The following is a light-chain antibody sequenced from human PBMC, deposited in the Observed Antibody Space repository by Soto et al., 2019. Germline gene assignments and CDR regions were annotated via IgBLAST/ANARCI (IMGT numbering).Light chain of an antibody. J-gene: IGKJ4*01. Sequence: DTQMTQSLSDLSASGEGGVPVSCQASQDISNYLNWYQQKPGKAPKLLIYDASNLETGVPSRFSGSGSGTDFTFTISSLQPEDIATYYCQQYDNLALTYGGGSKVDIK. CDR2: DAS. CDR3: QQYDNLALT. CDR1: QDISNY. V-gene: IGKV1-33*01.